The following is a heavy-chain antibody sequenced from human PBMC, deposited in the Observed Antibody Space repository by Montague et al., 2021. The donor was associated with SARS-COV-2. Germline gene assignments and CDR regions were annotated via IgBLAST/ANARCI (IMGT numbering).Heavy chain of an antibody. Sequence: SETLSLTCTGFGGSISSYYWSWIRQPAGKGLEWIGRIYTSGSTNYNPSLKSRVTISVDASKNQFSLKLSSVTAADTAVYYCARADFWSGYIYFDYWGQGTRVTVSS. CDR1: GGSISSYY. D-gene: IGHD3-3*01. J-gene: IGHJ4*02. V-gene: IGHV4-4*07. CDR3: ARADFWSGYIYFDY. CDR2: IYTSGST.